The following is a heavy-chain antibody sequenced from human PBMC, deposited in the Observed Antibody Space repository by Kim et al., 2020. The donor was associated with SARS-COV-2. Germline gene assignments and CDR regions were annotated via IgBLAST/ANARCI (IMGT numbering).Heavy chain of an antibody. Sequence: ASVKVACKASGYTFTSYARNWVRQAPGQGLEWMGWINTNTGNPTYAQGFTGRFVFSLDTSVSTAYLQISSLKAEDTAVYYCAREGEYSGYDSIVIGIDYWGQGTLVTVSS. CDR2: INTNTGNP. V-gene: IGHV7-4-1*02. CDR1: GYTFTSYA. D-gene: IGHD5-12*01. CDR3: AREGEYSGYDSIVIGIDY. J-gene: IGHJ4*02.